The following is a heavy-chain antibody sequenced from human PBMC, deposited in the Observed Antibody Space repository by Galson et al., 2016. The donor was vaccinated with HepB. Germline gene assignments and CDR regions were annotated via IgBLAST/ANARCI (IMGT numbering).Heavy chain of an antibody. Sequence: QSGAEVKKPGESLKISCKGSGYSFTSYWIGWVRQMPGKGLEWMGIIYPGDSDIRYSPSFQGQVTISADKSITTAYLQWSSLKASDTAMYYCVRRKGLILGEFSLHYWYFDLWGRGTLVTVSS. CDR1: GYSFTSYW. D-gene: IGHD3-16*02. V-gene: IGHV5-51*01. J-gene: IGHJ2*01. CDR3: VRRKGLILGEFSLHYWYFDL. CDR2: IYPGDSDI.